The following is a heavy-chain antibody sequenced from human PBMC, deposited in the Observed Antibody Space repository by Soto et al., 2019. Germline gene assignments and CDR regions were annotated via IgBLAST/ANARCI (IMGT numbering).Heavy chain of an antibody. CDR1: GGSISSYY. D-gene: IGHD3-3*01. Sequence: PSETLSLTCTVSGGSISSYYWSWIRQPPGKGLEWIGEINHSGSTNYNPSLKSPVTISVDTSKNQFSLKPSSVTAEDTAVYYCAKDAYDFWSGYYFDYWGQGTLVTVSS. CDR3: AKDAYDFWSGYYFDY. CDR2: INHSGST. J-gene: IGHJ4*02. V-gene: IGHV4-34*01.